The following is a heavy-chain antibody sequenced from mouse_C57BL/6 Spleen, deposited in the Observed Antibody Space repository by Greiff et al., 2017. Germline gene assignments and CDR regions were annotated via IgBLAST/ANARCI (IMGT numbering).Heavy chain of an antibody. V-gene: IGHV1-64*01. CDR2: IHPNSGST. J-gene: IGHJ1*03. Sequence: QVQLQQPGAELVKPGASVKLSCKASGYTFTSYWMHWVKQRPGQGLEWIGMIHPNSGSTNYNEKFKSKATLTVDKSSSTAYMQLSSLTSEDSAVYYCARSEYDGSSYGVWGTGTTVTVSS. CDR3: ARSEYDGSSYGV. D-gene: IGHD1-1*01. CDR1: GYTFTSYW.